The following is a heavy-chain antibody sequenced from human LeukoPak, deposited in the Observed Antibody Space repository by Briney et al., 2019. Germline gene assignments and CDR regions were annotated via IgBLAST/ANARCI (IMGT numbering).Heavy chain of an antibody. CDR3: TRDRDVDRAPGYYFVY. D-gene: IGHD1-26*01. CDR1: GFTLGYYA. J-gene: IGHJ4*01. Sequence: PGEALRLSCTASGFTLGYYAMNWGRRAPGKGLEGGGFIVWKAYGSTKEYAAALNGRFTISRADSQSIAHLKMNSLKTDQTAVYYCTRDRDVDRAPGYYFVYW. CDR2: IVWKAYGSTK. V-gene: IGHV3-49*04.